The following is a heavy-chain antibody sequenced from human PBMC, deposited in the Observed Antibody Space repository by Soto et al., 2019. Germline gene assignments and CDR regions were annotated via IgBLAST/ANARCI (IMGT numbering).Heavy chain of an antibody. CDR3: ARGDNWNNGVVDY. CDR1: GGSFSGYY. J-gene: IGHJ4*02. D-gene: IGHD1-20*01. CDR2: INHSGGT. V-gene: IGHV4-34*01. Sequence: PSETLSLTCAVYGGSFSGYYLTWISQAPGKGLEWIGEINHSGGTNYNPSLKSRVTISEDTSKNQFSLKLSSVTAADTAVYFCARGDNWNNGVVDYWGQGTQVTVSS.